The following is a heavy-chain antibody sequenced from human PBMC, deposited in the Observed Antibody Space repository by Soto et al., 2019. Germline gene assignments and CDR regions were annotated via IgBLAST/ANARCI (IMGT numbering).Heavy chain of an antibody. CDR3: ARGEDFWSGYYTYCYYGMDV. CDR1: GFTFSSYA. D-gene: IGHD3-3*01. Sequence: HPGGSLRLSCAASGFTFSSYAMHWVRQAPGKGLEWVAVISYDGSNKYYADSVKGRFTISRDNSKNTLYLQMNSLRAEDTAVYYCARGEDFWSGYYTYCYYGMDVWGQGTTVTVSS. V-gene: IGHV3-30-3*01. J-gene: IGHJ6*02. CDR2: ISYDGSNK.